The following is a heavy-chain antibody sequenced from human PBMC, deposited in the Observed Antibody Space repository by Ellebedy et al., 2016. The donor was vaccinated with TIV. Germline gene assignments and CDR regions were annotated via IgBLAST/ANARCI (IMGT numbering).Heavy chain of an antibody. CDR3: ARDEGSPVVGAQGPLDH. D-gene: IGHD1-26*01. V-gene: IGHV3-33*08. Sequence: GESLKISCAASGFTFRTYGMHWVRQAPDRGLAWVAVIYFDGTNLHYADSVKGRFTISRDNSRNILYLEMNNVSPEDTATYFCARDEGSPVVGAQGPLDHWGQGTPVYVSS. CDR2: IYFDGTNL. J-gene: IGHJ4*02. CDR1: GFTFRTYG.